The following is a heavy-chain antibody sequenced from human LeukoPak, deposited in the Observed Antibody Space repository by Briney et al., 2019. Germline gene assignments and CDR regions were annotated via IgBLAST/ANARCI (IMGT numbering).Heavy chain of an antibody. J-gene: IGHJ4*02. V-gene: IGHV3-23*01. CDR1: GFTFSNYA. Sequence: PGGSLRLSCAASGFTFSNYAMSWVRQAPGKGLEWVSAISGSDGRAFYTDSVKGRFTISRDNSKNRLYVQMTSLRGDDTAVYYCARTGGYGYYFDYWGQGTLVTVSS. CDR3: ARTGGYGYYFDY. D-gene: IGHD5-12*01. CDR2: ISGSDGRA.